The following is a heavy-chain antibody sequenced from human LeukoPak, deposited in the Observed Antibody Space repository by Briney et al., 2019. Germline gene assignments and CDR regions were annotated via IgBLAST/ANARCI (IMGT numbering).Heavy chain of an antibody. J-gene: IGHJ6*03. CDR3: TRVEETATTAAIIRKYSYYYYYMDV. V-gene: IGHV3-9*01. CDR2: ISWNADTI. CDR1: GFIFSDNA. Sequence: PGRSLRLSCTASGFIFSDNAMHWVRQAPGKGLEWVSGISWNADTIGYADSVKGRFTISRDSAKNTLYLQMNSLGPEDTAVYYCTRVEETATTAAIIRKYSYYYYYMDVWGKGNTVTVSS. D-gene: IGHD4-11*01.